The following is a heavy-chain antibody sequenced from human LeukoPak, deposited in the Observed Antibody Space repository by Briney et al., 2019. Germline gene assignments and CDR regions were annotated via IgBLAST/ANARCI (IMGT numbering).Heavy chain of an antibody. V-gene: IGHV4-59*01. CDR3: ASGLEYSRSYYRAFDI. J-gene: IGHJ3*02. CDR2: IHYSGST. D-gene: IGHD1-26*01. Sequence: SETLSLTCTVSGGSISSYYWSWIRKPPGKGLEWVGYIHYSGSTNYNPSLKSRVTISVDTSKYQFSLTLSSVTAAATAVYYCASGLEYSRSYYRAFDIWGQGTMVTVSS. CDR1: GGSISSYY.